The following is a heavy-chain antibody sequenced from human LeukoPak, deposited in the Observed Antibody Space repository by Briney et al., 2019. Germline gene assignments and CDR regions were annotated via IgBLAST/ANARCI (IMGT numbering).Heavy chain of an antibody. CDR1: GFTFSSYG. CDR3: AKGLRYYSIDY. Sequence: GGSLRHSCAASGFTFSSYGMHWVRQAPGKGLEWVAVIWYDGSNKYYADSVKGRFTISRDNSKNTLYLQMNSLRAEDTAVYYCAKGLRYYSIDYWGQGTLVTVSS. D-gene: IGHD3-16*01. CDR2: IWYDGSNK. V-gene: IGHV3-33*06. J-gene: IGHJ4*02.